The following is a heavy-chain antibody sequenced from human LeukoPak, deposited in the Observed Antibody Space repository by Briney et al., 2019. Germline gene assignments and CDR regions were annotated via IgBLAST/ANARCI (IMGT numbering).Heavy chain of an antibody. CDR1: GGSVNNYY. V-gene: IGHV4-59*02. D-gene: IGHD3-16*02. CDR2: INYSGGT. CDR3: ARDYVWGSYRYFDY. J-gene: IGHJ4*02. Sequence: SETLSLTCTVSGGSVNNYYWNWIRQSPGKELEYIGYINYSGGTSYNPSLKSRVTISIDTSKNQFSLNLGSVTAADTAVYYCARDYVWGSYRYFDYWGQGTLVTVSS.